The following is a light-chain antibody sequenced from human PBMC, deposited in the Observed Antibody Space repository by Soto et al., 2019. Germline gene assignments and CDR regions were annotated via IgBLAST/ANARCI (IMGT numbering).Light chain of an antibody. V-gene: IGLV2-11*01. Sequence: QSALTQPRSVSGSPGQSVTISCTGTSSDVGTYNSVSWYQQHPGKAPKLMIYDVNKRPSGVPDRFSVSMSGNTASLTISGLQADDEDDYHCSSYAGNYTLDFGGGTKLTVL. CDR2: DVN. CDR3: SSYAGNYTLD. CDR1: SSDVGTYNS. J-gene: IGLJ2*01.